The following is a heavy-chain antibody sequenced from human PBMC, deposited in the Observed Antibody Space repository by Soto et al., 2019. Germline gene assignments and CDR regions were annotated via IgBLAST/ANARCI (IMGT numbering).Heavy chain of an antibody. CDR3: AREGLRFLEWLLYSGAFDY. CDR1: GFTFSSYW. CDR2: IKQDGSEK. V-gene: IGHV3-7*01. J-gene: IGHJ4*02. Sequence: EVQLVESGGGLVQPGGSLRLSCAASGFTFSSYWMSWVRQAPGKGLEWVANIKQDGSEKYCVDSVKGRFTISRDNAKYSLYLQMNSLRAEDTAVYYCAREGLRFLEWLLYSGAFDYWGQGTLVTVSS. D-gene: IGHD3-3*01.